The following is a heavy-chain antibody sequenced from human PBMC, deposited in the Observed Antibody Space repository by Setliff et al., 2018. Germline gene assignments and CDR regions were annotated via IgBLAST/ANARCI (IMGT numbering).Heavy chain of an antibody. D-gene: IGHD2-8*01. CDR3: ARHNGSPTDRLDY. V-gene: IGHV4-59*04. CDR1: GGSISTYY. J-gene: IGHJ4*02. Sequence: SETLSLTCTVSGGSISTYYWSWIRQPPGKGLEWIGYIYYSGSTYYNPSLKSRVTITVDTSKNQFSLKLSSLTAADTAMYYCARHNGSPTDRLDYWGQGIPVTVSS. CDR2: IYYSGST.